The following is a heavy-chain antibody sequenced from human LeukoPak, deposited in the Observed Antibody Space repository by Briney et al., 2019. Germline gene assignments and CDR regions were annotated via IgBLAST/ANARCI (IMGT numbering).Heavy chain of an antibody. V-gene: IGHV4-34*01. CDR2: INHSGST. CDR1: GGSFSGYY. CDR3: ATTYGSGSYYPYYYYYMDV. D-gene: IGHD3-10*01. J-gene: IGHJ6*03. Sequence: ETLSLTCAVYGGSFSGYYWSWIRQPPGKGLEWIGEINHSGSTNYNPSLKSRVTISVDTSKNQFSLKLSSVTPADTAVYYCATTYGSGSYYPYYYYYMDVWGKGTTVTVSS.